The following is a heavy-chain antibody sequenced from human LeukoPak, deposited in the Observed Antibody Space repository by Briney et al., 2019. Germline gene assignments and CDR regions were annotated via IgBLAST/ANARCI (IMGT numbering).Heavy chain of an antibody. Sequence: PGGSLRLSCAASGFTFSSYWMHWVRQAPGMGLVWVSYINSDGSSTTYADSVKGRFTISRDNARNTLYLQMSSLRADDTAVYYCAREGVATADYWGQGTLVTVSS. CDR3: AREGVATADY. CDR2: INSDGSST. D-gene: IGHD3-3*01. V-gene: IGHV3-74*01. J-gene: IGHJ4*02. CDR1: GFTFSSYW.